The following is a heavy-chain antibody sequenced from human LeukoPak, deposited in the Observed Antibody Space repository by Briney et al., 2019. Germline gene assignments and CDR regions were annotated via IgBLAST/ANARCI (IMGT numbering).Heavy chain of an antibody. Sequence: GRSLRLSCAASGFTFSSYVMHWVRQAPGKGLEWVAFISYDGGNKYYADSVKGRFNISRDNSKNTLYLQMNSLRTEDTAVYYCAKDLGYSGSYIDCWGQGTLVTVSS. CDR3: AKDLGYSGSYIDC. J-gene: IGHJ4*02. V-gene: IGHV3-30*18. CDR2: ISYDGGNK. D-gene: IGHD1-26*01. CDR1: GFTFSSYV.